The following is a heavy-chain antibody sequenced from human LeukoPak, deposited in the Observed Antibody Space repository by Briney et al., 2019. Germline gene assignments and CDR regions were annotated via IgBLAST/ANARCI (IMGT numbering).Heavy chain of an antibody. D-gene: IGHD2-2*01. CDR1: GYTFTGYY. CDR3: ARAIVVVPAAVGGY. V-gene: IGHV1-2*02. J-gene: IGHJ4*02. CDR2: INPNSGGA. Sequence: ASVKVSCKASGYTFTGYYMHWVRQAPGQGLEWIGWINPNSGGANYAQKFQGRVTMTRDTSISTAYMELSRLRSDDTAVYYCARAIVVVPAAVGGYWGQGTLVTVSS.